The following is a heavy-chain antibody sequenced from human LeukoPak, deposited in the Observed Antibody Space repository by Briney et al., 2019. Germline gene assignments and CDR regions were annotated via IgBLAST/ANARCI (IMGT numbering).Heavy chain of an antibody. Sequence: ASETLSLTCTVSGESISGFYWTWIRQPPGKGLEWIGYIYYSGSTNYNPSLKSRVTISVDTSKNQFSLKLSSVTAADTAVYYCAAGGGSGSSTETWGQGTLVTVSS. CDR2: IYYSGST. J-gene: IGHJ5*02. V-gene: IGHV4-59*01. CDR1: GESISGFY. CDR3: AAGGGSGSSTET. D-gene: IGHD3-10*01.